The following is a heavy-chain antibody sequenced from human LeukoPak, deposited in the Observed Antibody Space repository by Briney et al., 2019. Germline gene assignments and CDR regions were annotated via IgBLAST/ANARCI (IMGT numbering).Heavy chain of an antibody. CDR3: AKDFDYGGNAYLLDY. Sequence: GGSLRLSCAASGFTFSSYWMSWVRQAPGKGLEWVANIKQDGSEKYYVDSVKGRFTISRDNSKNSLYLQMNSLRAEDTALYYCAKDFDYGGNAYLLDYWGQGTLVTVSS. D-gene: IGHD4-23*01. J-gene: IGHJ4*02. V-gene: IGHV3-7*03. CDR1: GFTFSSYW. CDR2: IKQDGSEK.